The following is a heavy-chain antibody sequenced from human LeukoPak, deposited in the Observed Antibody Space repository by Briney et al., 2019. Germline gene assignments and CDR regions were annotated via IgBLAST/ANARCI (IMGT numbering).Heavy chain of an antibody. CDR2: LKQDGSEK. CDR1: GFTFSSYW. D-gene: IGHD6-19*01. J-gene: IGHJ4*02. V-gene: IGHV3-7*01. Sequence: GGSLRLSCAASGFTFSSYWMTWVRQAPGKGLEWVANLKQDGSEKYYVDSVKGRFTISRDNAKNSLFLQMDSLRAEDTAVYYCARLSTAVIDNDYWGQGALVTVSS. CDR3: ARLSTAVIDNDY.